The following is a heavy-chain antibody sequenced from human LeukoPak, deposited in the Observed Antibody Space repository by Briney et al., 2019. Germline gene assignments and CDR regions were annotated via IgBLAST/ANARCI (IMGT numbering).Heavy chain of an antibody. CDR1: GFTFSNAW. CDR3: TQQQLVQVY. CDR2: IKGKTDGGTT. J-gene: IGHJ4*02. D-gene: IGHD6-13*01. V-gene: IGHV3-15*01. Sequence: GSLRLSCAASGFTFSNAWMSWVRQAPGKGLEWVGHIKGKTDGGTTDYAAPVKGRFTISRDDSKNTLYLQMNSLKTDDTAVYYCTQQQLVQVYWGQGTLVTVSS.